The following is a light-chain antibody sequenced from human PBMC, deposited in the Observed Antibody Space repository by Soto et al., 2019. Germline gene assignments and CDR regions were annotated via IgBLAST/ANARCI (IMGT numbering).Light chain of an antibody. Sequence: DIMMTQSPLSLPVTPGEPASISCRSSENLLHSNGYHYLDWYLQKPGQSPQLLIYLGSNRASGVPDRFSGSESGTDFTLKISRVEAEDVGIYYCMQALQATYTFGQGTKLEIK. CDR1: ENLLHSNGYHY. CDR3: MQALQATYT. CDR2: LGS. J-gene: IGKJ2*01. V-gene: IGKV2-28*01.